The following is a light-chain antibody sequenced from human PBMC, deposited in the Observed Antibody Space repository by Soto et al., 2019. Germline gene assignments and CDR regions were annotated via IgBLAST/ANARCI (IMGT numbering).Light chain of an antibody. CDR3: ALYMGGGVWV. J-gene: IGLJ3*02. Sequence: QTVVTQEPSFSASLGRTVTLTCALTSGSVSTTYYPSWYQQTPGQAPRTLIYNTDKRSSGVPDRFSGSIVGNKAALTITGAQADDECDYYCALYMGGGVWVIGGGTKLTVL. CDR1: SGSVSTTYY. CDR2: NTD. V-gene: IGLV8-61*01.